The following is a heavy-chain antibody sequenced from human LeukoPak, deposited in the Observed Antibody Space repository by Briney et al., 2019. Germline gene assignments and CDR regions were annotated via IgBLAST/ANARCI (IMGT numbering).Heavy chain of an antibody. J-gene: IGHJ5*02. CDR1: GYTLTELS. V-gene: IGHV1-24*01. Sequence: ASVKVSCKVSGYTLTELSMHWGRQAPGKGLEWMGGFDPEDGETIYAQKFQGRVTMTEDTSTDTAYMELSSLRSEDTAVYYCATDINRAVTPGGRRRWFDPWGQGTLVTVSS. CDR3: ATDINRAVTPGGRRRWFDP. D-gene: IGHD4-17*01. CDR2: FDPEDGET.